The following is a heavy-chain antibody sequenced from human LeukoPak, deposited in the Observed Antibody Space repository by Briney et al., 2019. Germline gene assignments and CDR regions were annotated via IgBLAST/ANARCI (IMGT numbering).Heavy chain of an antibody. D-gene: IGHD2/OR15-2a*01. CDR3: ARVKVVIAGGPQYYGMDV. V-gene: IGHV7-4-1*02. CDR2: INTNTGNP. Sequence: ASVKVSCKASGYSFITYAMNWVRQAPGQGLEWMGWINTNTGNPTYAQGFTGRFVLSLDTSVSTAYLQISSLKAEDTAVYYCARVKVVIAGGPQYYGMDVWGQGTTVTVSS. J-gene: IGHJ6*02. CDR1: GYSFITYA.